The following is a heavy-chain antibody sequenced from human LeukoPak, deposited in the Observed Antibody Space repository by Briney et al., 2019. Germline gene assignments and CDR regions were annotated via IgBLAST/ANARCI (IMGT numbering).Heavy chain of an antibody. CDR2: MNPNSGNT. Sequence: GASVKVSCKASGYTFTSYDINWVRQATGQGLEWMGWMNPNSGNTGYAQKFQGRVNMTRNTSISTAYMELSSLRSEDTAVYYCARAPTVAYYYYYGMVVWGQGTTVTVSS. V-gene: IGHV1-8*01. CDR1: GYTFTSYD. CDR3: ARAPTVAYYYYYGMVV. J-gene: IGHJ6*02. D-gene: IGHD4-23*01.